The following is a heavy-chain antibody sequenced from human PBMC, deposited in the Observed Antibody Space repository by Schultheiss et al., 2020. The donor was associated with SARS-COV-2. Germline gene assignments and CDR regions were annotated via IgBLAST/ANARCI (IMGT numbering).Heavy chain of an antibody. J-gene: IGHJ4*02. V-gene: IGHV3-21*01. CDR1: GFTFSSYS. Sequence: GGSLRLSCAASGFTFSSYSMNWVRQAPGKGLEWVSSISSSSSYIYYADSVKGRFTISRDNAKNSLYLQMNSLRAEDTAVYYCAKPRGTTVTTDFDDWGQGTLVTVSS. CDR2: ISSSSSYI. D-gene: IGHD4-11*01. CDR3: AKPRGTTVTTDFDD.